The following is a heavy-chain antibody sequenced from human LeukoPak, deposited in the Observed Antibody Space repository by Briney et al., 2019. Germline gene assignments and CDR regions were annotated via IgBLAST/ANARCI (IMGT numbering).Heavy chain of an antibody. CDR3: AKDQNGDYIVVFDF. J-gene: IGHJ3*01. V-gene: IGHV3-23*01. Sequence: PGGSLRLSCAASAFSFSKFALIWVRQAPGKGLEWVSAITANGGYTLYADAVKGRFTVSRDNSKNTLYLQINSLRPEDTAMYYCAKDQNGDYIVVFDFWGKGTMVTVSS. CDR2: ITANGGYT. CDR1: AFSFSKFA. D-gene: IGHD4-17*01.